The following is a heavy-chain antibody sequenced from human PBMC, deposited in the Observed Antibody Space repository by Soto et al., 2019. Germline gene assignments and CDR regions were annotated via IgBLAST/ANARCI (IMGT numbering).Heavy chain of an antibody. D-gene: IGHD2-15*01. Sequence: PGESLKISCKGSGYSFTSYWIGWVRQMPGKGLEWMGIIYPGDSDTRYSPSFQGQVTISADKSISTAYLQWSSLKASDTAMYYCARHLPDICSGGSCYSFQYYWGQGTLVTVSS. CDR2: IYPGDSDT. J-gene: IGHJ4*02. CDR1: GYSFTSYW. V-gene: IGHV5-51*01. CDR3: ARHLPDICSGGSCYSFQYY.